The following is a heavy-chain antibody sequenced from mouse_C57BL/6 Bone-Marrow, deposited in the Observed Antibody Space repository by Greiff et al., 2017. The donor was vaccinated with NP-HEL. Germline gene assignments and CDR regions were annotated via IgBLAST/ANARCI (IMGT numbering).Heavy chain of an antibody. Sequence: EVQGVESGGGLVKPGGSLKLSCAASGFTFSSYAMSWVRQTPEKRLEWVATISDGGSYTYYPDNVKGRFTISRDNAKNNLYLQMSHLKSEDTAMYYCARDRGHYFDYWGQGTTLTVSS. CDR1: GFTFSSYA. CDR3: ARDRGHYFDY. D-gene: IGHD3-1*01. CDR2: ISDGGSYT. J-gene: IGHJ2*01. V-gene: IGHV5-4*01.